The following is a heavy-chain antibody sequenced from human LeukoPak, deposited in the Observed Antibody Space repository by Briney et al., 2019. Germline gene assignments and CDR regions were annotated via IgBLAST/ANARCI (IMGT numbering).Heavy chain of an antibody. J-gene: IGHJ6*02. D-gene: IGHD3-22*01. CDR1: GFTLSSYA. Sequence: GGSLRLSCAASGFTLSSYAMNWVRQAPGKGLEWVSAISGSGGSTYYADSVKGRFTISRDNSKNTLYLQMNSLRAEDTAVYYCAKDDTPYYYDSSGYYPYGMDVWGQGTTVTVSS. CDR3: AKDDTPYYYDSSGYYPYGMDV. V-gene: IGHV3-23*01. CDR2: ISGSGGST.